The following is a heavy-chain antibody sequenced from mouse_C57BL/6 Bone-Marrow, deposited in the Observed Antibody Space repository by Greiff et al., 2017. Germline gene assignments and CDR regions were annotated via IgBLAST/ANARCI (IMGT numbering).Heavy chain of an antibody. Sequence: QVQLQQPGAELVMPGASVKLSCKASGYTFTSYWMHWVKQRPGQGLEWIGEIDPSDSYTNYNQKFKGKSTLTVDKSSSTAYMQLSSLTSEDSAVYYCARSGITTVVVPEYFDVWGTGTTVTVSS. V-gene: IGHV1-69*01. CDR1: GYTFTSYW. CDR3: ARSGITTVVVPEYFDV. J-gene: IGHJ1*03. CDR2: IDPSDSYT. D-gene: IGHD1-1*01.